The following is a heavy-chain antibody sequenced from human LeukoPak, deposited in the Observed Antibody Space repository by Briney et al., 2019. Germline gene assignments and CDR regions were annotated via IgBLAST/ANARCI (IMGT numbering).Heavy chain of an antibody. V-gene: IGHV4-39*01. CDR3: ARTGSLLVRGRITIFGVDFDY. CDR1: GGSISSSSYY. CDR2: IYYSGST. Sequence: PSETLSLTCTVSGGSISSSSYYWGWIRQPPGKGLERIGSIYYSGSTYYNPSLKSRVTISVDTSKNQFSLKLSSVTAADTAVYYCARTGSLLVRGRITIFGVDFDYWGQGTLVTVSS. D-gene: IGHD3-3*01. J-gene: IGHJ4*02.